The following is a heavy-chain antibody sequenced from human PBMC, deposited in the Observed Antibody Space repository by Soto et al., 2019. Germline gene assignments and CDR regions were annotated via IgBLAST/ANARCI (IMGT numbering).Heavy chain of an antibody. Sequence: QVQLVESGGGVVQPGRSLRLSCAASGFSFRDYVMHWVRQAPGKGVEWMADIPPDGENIYYAESVKGQFTISRTNSKNTLYLQMNSLRPEQTALYYYVRDQKGIGAFDVWGHGTMVTVSS. CDR1: GFSFRDYV. D-gene: IGHD6-13*01. J-gene: IGHJ3*01. CDR2: IPPDGENI. CDR3: VRDQKGIGAFDV. V-gene: IGHV3-30*03.